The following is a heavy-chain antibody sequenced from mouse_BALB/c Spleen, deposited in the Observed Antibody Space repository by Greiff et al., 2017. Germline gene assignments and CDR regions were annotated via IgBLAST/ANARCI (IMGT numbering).Heavy chain of an antibody. V-gene: IGHV1-69*02. D-gene: IGHD3-2*01. CDR3: ARGTARATWFAY. Sequence: QVQLQQPGAELVKPGASVKLSCKASGYTFTSYWMHWVKQRPGQGLEWIGEFDPSDSYTNYNQKFKGKATLTVDKSSSTAYMQLSSLTSEDSAVYYCARGTARATWFAYWGQGTLVTVSA. CDR1: GYTFTSYW. CDR2: FDPSDSYT. J-gene: IGHJ3*01.